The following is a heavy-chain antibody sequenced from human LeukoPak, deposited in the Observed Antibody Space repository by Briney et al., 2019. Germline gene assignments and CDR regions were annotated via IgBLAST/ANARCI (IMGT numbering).Heavy chain of an antibody. Sequence: GGSLRLSCAASGFTFSTYSMNWVRQAPGKGLEWVSYISSSSTIYYADSVKGRFTISRDNAKNSLYLQMNSLRDEDTAVYYCVRDGGDGYNSWGQGTMVTVSS. CDR3: VRDGGDGYNS. V-gene: IGHV3-48*02. CDR2: ISSSSTI. J-gene: IGHJ3*01. D-gene: IGHD5-24*01. CDR1: GFTFSTYS.